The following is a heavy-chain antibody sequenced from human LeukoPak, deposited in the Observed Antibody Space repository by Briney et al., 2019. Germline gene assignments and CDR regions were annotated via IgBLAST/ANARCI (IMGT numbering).Heavy chain of an antibody. CDR2: IYDSGST. CDR1: GGSIRSSYYY. J-gene: IGHJ3*02. V-gene: IGHV4-39*01. D-gene: IGHD3-22*01. Sequence: SETLSLTCTVSGGSIRSSYYYWGWIRQPPGKGLEWIGSIYDSGSTYYNPSLKSRVTISVDTSKNQFSLKLDSVTAADTAVYYCARSSGFYDSSGYGIWGQGTMVTVSS. CDR3: ARSSGFYDSSGYGI.